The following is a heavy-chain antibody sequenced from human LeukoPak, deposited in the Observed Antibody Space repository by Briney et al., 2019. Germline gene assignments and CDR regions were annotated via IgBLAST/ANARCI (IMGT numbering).Heavy chain of an antibody. CDR1: GGSISSSSYY. CDR2: IYYSGST. V-gene: IGHV4-39*07. D-gene: IGHD2-8*02. Sequence: SETLSLTCTVSGGSISSSSYYWGWIRQPPGKGLEWIGSIYYSGSTYYNPSLKSRVTISVDTSKNQFSLKLTSVTAADTAVYYCARGGVLLGLDYWGQGTLVTVSS. J-gene: IGHJ4*02. CDR3: ARGGVLLGLDY.